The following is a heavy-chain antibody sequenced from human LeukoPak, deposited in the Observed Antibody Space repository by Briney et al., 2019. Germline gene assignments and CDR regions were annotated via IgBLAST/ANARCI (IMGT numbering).Heavy chain of an antibody. Sequence: PGESLKISCKGSGYSFTSYWIGWVRQMPGKGLECMGIIYPGDSDTKYSPSFQGQVTISADKSISTAYLQWSSLKASDTAMYYCARQKRRDYYDSSGSYNWFDPWGQGTLVTVSS. D-gene: IGHD3-22*01. CDR2: IYPGDSDT. CDR3: ARQKRRDYYDSSGSYNWFDP. CDR1: GYSFTSYW. J-gene: IGHJ5*02. V-gene: IGHV5-51*01.